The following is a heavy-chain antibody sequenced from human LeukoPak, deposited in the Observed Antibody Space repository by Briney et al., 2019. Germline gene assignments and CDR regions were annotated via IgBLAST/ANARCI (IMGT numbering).Heavy chain of an antibody. V-gene: IGHV3-23*01. J-gene: IGHJ5*02. Sequence: GGSLRLSCAASGFTFSSYGMHWVRQAPGKGLEWVSSITDIGGSTYYADSVKGRFTISRDNSQNTLYLQLNSLRPEDSAIYYCAKDHSSSPGDWIDPWGQGTLVTVSS. CDR2: ITDIGGST. D-gene: IGHD6-19*01. CDR1: GFTFSSYG. CDR3: AKDHSSSPGDWIDP.